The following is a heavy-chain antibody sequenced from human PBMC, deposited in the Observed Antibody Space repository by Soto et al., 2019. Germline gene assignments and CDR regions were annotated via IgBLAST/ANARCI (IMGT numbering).Heavy chain of an antibody. Sequence: GGSLRLSCAASGFTFSSYGMHWVRQAPGKGLEWVAVISYDGSNKYYADSVKGRFTISRDNSKNTLYLQMNSLRAEDTAVYYCAKDSEWLVSYYYYGMDAWGQGTTVTVSS. CDR2: ISYDGSNK. D-gene: IGHD6-19*01. CDR3: AKDSEWLVSYYYYGMDA. V-gene: IGHV3-30*18. J-gene: IGHJ6*02. CDR1: GFTFSSYG.